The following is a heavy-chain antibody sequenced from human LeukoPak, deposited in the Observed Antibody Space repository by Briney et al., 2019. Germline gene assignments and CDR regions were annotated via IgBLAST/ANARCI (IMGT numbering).Heavy chain of an antibody. Sequence: GGSLRLSCAASGFTFSNYGMHWVRQAPGKGLEWVAVMSYDGGNKYYADSVKGRFSISRDNSKNTLYLQMNSLRTEDTAVYYCAKDRQGDYGDFDSPDYWGQGTLATVSS. D-gene: IGHD4-17*01. CDR3: AKDRQGDYGDFDSPDY. J-gene: IGHJ4*02. V-gene: IGHV3-30*18. CDR2: MSYDGGNK. CDR1: GFTFSNYG.